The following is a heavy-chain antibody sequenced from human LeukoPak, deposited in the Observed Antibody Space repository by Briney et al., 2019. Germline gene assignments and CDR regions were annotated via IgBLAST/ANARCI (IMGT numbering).Heavy chain of an antibody. V-gene: IGHV1-69*13. J-gene: IGHJ6*02. CDR1: GGTFSSYA. CDR2: IIPIFGTA. D-gene: IGHD2-2*01. Sequence: SVKVSCKASGGTFSSYAISWVRQAPGQGLEWMGGIIPIFGTANYAQKFQGRVTITADESTSTAYMELSSLRSEDTAVYYCARAHSRAPSLIPADYYYYGMDVWGQGTTVTVSS. CDR3: ARAHSRAPSLIPADYYYYGMDV.